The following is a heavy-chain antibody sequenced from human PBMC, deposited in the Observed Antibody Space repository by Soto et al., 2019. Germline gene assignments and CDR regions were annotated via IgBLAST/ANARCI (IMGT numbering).Heavy chain of an antibody. V-gene: IGHV2-5*02. CDR2: IYWDDDK. Sequence: QITLKESGPTLVKPTQTLTLTCTFSGFSLSTSGVGVGWIRQPPGKALECLALIYWDDDKRYSPSLNSRLTITKDTSKNQVVLTMTIMDPVDTATYYCAHSRGVRGVTPYWGQGTLVAVSS. CDR3: AHSRGVRGVTPY. CDR1: GFSLSTSGVG. D-gene: IGHD3-10*01. J-gene: IGHJ4*02.